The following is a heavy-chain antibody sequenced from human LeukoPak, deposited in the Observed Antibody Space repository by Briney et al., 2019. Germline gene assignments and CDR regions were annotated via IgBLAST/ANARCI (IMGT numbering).Heavy chain of an antibody. CDR3: ARVDDISFDRWFDS. CDR1: GFTFDDYG. CDR2: INWNGGST. Sequence: GGSLRLSRAASGFTFDDYGMSWVRQAPGKGLEWGSGINWNGGSTGYADTVKGRFTISRDNAKNSLYLQMNSLRAEDTSLYYCARVDDISFDRWFDSSGQGTLVTVSS. J-gene: IGHJ5*01. D-gene: IGHD3-9*01. V-gene: IGHV3-20*04.